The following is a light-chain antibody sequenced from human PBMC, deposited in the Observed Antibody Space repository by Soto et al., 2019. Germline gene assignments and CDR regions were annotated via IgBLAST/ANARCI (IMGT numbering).Light chain of an antibody. Sequence: QSVLTQPASVSGSPGQSITISCTGTSSDVGGYNYVSWYQLHPGKAPKLMVYEVSNRPSGVSNRFSGSKSGNTASLTISGLQAEDEADYYCSPDTSSTAYGFGTGTKVTVL. CDR3: SPDTSSTAYG. V-gene: IGLV2-14*01. CDR2: EVS. J-gene: IGLJ1*01. CDR1: SSDVGGYNY.